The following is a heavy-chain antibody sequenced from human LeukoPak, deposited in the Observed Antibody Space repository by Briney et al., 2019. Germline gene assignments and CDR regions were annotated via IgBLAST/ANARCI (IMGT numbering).Heavy chain of an antibody. CDR3: AKGLRDY. CDR2: ISYDGSNK. CDR1: GFTFSSYG. Sequence: GGSLRLSCAASGFTFSSYGMHWVRQAPGKGLEWVAVISYDGSNKYYADSVKGRFTISRDNSKNTLYLQMNSLRAEDTAVYYCAKGLRDYWGQGTLVTVSS. J-gene: IGHJ4*02. V-gene: IGHV3-30*18.